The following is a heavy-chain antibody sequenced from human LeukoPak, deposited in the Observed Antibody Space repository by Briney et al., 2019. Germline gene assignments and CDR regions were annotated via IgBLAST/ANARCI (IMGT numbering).Heavy chain of an antibody. CDR2: IIPIFGTA. D-gene: IGHD3-22*01. Sequence: ASVTVSCKASGGTFSSYAISWVRQAPGQGLEWMGGIIPIFGTANYAQKFQGRVTITADESTSTAYMELNSLRSEDTAVYYCARGYYDSSGYYSCFDPWGQGTLVTVSS. CDR1: GGTFSSYA. J-gene: IGHJ5*02. V-gene: IGHV1-69*13. CDR3: ARGYYDSSGYYSCFDP.